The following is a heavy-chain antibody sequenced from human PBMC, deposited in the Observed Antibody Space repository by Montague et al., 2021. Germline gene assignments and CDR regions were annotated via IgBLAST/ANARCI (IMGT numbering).Heavy chain of an antibody. Sequence: SETLSLTCAVYGGSFSGYYWSWIRQPPGKGLEWIGEINHSGSTNYNPSPKSRVTISVDTSKNQFSLKLSSVTAADTAVYYCARRGGTMVRGVKGYMDVWGKGTSVTVS. CDR1: GGSFSGYY. CDR3: ARRGGTMVRGVKGYMDV. D-gene: IGHD3-10*01. V-gene: IGHV4-34*01. CDR2: INHSGST. J-gene: IGHJ6*03.